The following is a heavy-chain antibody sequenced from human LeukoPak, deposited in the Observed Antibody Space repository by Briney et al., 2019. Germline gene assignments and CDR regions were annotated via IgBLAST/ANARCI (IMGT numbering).Heavy chain of an antibody. D-gene: IGHD2-21*02. CDR3: TTVGIHIAMVTVITSDN. CDR1: GIPFAKAW. V-gene: IGHV3-15*01. CDR2: IKSKSDGETT. J-gene: IGHJ4*02. Sequence: PGGSLRLSCAASGIPFAKAWMSWVRQAPGKGLEWVGRIKSKSDGETTDYAAPVKGRFTISRDDSKNTLYLQMNSLKTEDTAVYYCTTVGIHIAMVTVITSDNWGQGTLVTVSS.